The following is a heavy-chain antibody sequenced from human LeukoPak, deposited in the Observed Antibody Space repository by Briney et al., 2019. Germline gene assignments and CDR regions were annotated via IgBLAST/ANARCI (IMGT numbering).Heavy chain of an antibody. J-gene: IGHJ5*02. CDR1: GGTFSSYA. CDR2: IIPIFGTA. V-gene: IGHV1-69*05. CDR3: ARDPIYGDHGGWFDP. Sequence: GASAKVSCKASGGTFSSYAISWVRQAPGQGLEWMGGIIPIFGTASYAQKFQGRVTITTDESTSTAYMELSSLRSEDTAVYYCARDPIYGDHGGWFDPWGQGTLVTVSS. D-gene: IGHD4-17*01.